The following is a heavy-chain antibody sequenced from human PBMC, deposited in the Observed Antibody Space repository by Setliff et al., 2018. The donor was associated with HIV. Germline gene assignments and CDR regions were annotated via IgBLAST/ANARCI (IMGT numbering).Heavy chain of an antibody. D-gene: IGHD1-7*01. CDR1: GFTFRSFC. CDR2: VADGLTT. Sequence: GGSLRLSCAASGFTFRSFCLSWVRQAPGKGLEWVSTVADGLTTFYADSVKGRFTISRDNSKDTLYLQMNSLRAEDTALYYCAKVRWTANYYFDCWGQGTLVTVSS. CDR3: AKVRWTANYYFDC. J-gene: IGHJ4*02. V-gene: IGHV3-23*01.